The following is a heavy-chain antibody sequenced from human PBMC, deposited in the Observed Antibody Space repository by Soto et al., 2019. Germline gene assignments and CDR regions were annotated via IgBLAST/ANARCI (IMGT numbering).Heavy chain of an antibody. CDR3: AREVVVVVAAPYYYGMDV. Sequence: AASVKVSCKASGYTFTGYYMHWVRQAPGQGLEWMGWINPNSGGTNYAQKFQGRVTMTRDTSISTAYMELSRLRSDDTAVYYCAREVVVVVAAPYYYGMDVWGQGTTVTVSS. J-gene: IGHJ6*02. CDR2: INPNSGGT. V-gene: IGHV1-2*02. D-gene: IGHD2-15*01. CDR1: GYTFTGYY.